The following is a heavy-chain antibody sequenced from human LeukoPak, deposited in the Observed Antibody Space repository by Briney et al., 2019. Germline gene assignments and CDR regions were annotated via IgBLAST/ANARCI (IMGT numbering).Heavy chain of an antibody. CDR1: GGSISSSSYY. V-gene: IGHV4-39*01. Sequence: SETLSLTCTVSGGSISSSSYYWGWIRQPPGKGLEWIGRIYYSGSTYYNPSLKSRVTISVDTSKNQFSLKLSFVTAADTDVYSCARTNCGGDCYSFDYWGQGTLVTVSS. D-gene: IGHD2-21*01. CDR3: ARTNCGGDCYSFDY. CDR2: IYYSGST. J-gene: IGHJ4*02.